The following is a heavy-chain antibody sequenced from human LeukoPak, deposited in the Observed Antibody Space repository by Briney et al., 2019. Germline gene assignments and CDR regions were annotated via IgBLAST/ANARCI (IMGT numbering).Heavy chain of an antibody. V-gene: IGHV3-23*01. CDR1: GFTFGSYA. D-gene: IGHD6-19*01. Sequence: HPGGSLRLSCAASGFTFGSYAMNWVRQAPGEGLEWVSAMSGSGASTNYADSVKGRFTISRHNSKNTLYLQMNSLRAEDTAVYYCAKVSVTGAYYFDYWGQGTLVTVSS. J-gene: IGHJ4*02. CDR2: MSGSGAST. CDR3: AKVSVTGAYYFDY.